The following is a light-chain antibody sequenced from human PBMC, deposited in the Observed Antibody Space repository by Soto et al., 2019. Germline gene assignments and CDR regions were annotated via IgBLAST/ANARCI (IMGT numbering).Light chain of an antibody. CDR3: QQSYSTPPVT. Sequence: DIPMTQSPSSLSASVGDRVTITCRASQSISIYLNWYQQKPGKAPKFLIYAASNLQSGVPSRFSGSGSGTDFTLTISSLQPEDFATYYCQQSYSTPPVTFGGGTKVDIK. V-gene: IGKV1-39*01. CDR1: QSISIY. CDR2: AAS. J-gene: IGKJ4*01.